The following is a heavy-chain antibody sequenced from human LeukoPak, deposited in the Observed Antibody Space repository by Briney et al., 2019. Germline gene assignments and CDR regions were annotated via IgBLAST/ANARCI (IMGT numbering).Heavy chain of an antibody. J-gene: IGHJ4*02. V-gene: IGHV3-48*01. D-gene: IGHD5-18*01. CDR2: ISGSSGII. CDR3: ATASRGYSYGWGDYFDY. Sequence: GGSLRLSCAASGFTFNTYTMNWVRQAPGKGLEWVSYISGSSGIIDYADSVRGRFTISRDNAKNSLYLQMNSLRAEDTAVYYCATASRGYSYGWGDYFDYWGQGTLVTVSS. CDR1: GFTFNTYT.